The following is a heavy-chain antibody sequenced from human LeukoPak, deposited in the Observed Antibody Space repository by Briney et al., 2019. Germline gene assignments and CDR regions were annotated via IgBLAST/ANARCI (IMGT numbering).Heavy chain of an antibody. Sequence: PGRSLRLSCAASGFTFDDYAMHWVRQAPGKGLEWVSGISWNSGSIGYADSVKGRFTISRDNAKNSLYLQMNSLRAEDMALYYCAKDRRGRYSYGQLDYWGQGTLVTVSS. J-gene: IGHJ4*02. D-gene: IGHD5-18*01. V-gene: IGHV3-9*03. CDR1: GFTFDDYA. CDR3: AKDRRGRYSYGQLDY. CDR2: ISWNSGSI.